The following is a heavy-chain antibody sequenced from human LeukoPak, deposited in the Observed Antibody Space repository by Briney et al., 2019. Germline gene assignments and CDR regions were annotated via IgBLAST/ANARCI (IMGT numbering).Heavy chain of an antibody. CDR1: GFTFSIYA. CDR2: FYETDKT. CDR3: AKRGAGSGGLHF. D-gene: IGHD6-19*01. Sequence: GGSLRLSCAASGFTFSIYAMTWVRQAPGKGLEWVSTFYETDKTDYADSVKGRFPISRDTSKNMLYLQMNSLRAEDTAIYYCAKRGAGSGGLHFWGQGTLVTVSS. J-gene: IGHJ4*02. V-gene: IGHV3-23*01.